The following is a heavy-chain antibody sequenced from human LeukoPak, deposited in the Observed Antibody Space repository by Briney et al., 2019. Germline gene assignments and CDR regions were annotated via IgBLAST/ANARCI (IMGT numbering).Heavy chain of an antibody. CDR3: ARVVTWYFDL. CDR1: GFTFSSYS. J-gene: IGHJ2*01. V-gene: IGHV3-21*01. D-gene: IGHD5-18*01. CDR2: ITSSSTYI. Sequence: GGSLRLSCAASGFTFSSYSINWVRQAPGKGLEWVSSITSSSTYIYYADSVRGRFTISRDNAKNSLCLQMNSLRAEDTAVYYCARVVTWYFDLWGRGTLVTVSS.